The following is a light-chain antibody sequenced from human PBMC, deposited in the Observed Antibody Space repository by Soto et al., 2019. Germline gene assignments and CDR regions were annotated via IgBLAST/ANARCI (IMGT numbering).Light chain of an antibody. Sequence: DIQMTQSPSSLSASVGDRVTITCRASQSISSYLNWYQQKPGKAPKLLIYAASSLQSGVPSRFSGSGSGTDFTLTNSSLQPEDFATYYCQQSYSTPPHFGQGTRLEIK. CDR2: AAS. J-gene: IGKJ5*01. CDR1: QSISSY. V-gene: IGKV1-39*01. CDR3: QQSYSTPPH.